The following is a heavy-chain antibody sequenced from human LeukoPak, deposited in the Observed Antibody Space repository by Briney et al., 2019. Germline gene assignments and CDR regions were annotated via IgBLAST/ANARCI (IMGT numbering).Heavy chain of an antibody. V-gene: IGHV3-73*01. CDR2: IRSKANSYAT. CDR3: TRHYYDSSGYSSYYYYMDV. D-gene: IGHD3-22*01. J-gene: IGHJ6*03. Sequence: GGSLRLSCAASGFTFSGSAMHWVRQASGKGLEWVGRIRSKANSYATAYAASVKGRFTISRDDSKNTAYLQMNSLKTEDTAVYYCTRHYYDSSGYSSYYYYMDVWGKGTTVTVSS. CDR1: GFTFSGSA.